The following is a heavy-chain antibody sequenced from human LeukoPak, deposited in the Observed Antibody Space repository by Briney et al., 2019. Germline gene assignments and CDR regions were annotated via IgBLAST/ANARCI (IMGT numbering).Heavy chain of an antibody. J-gene: IGHJ6*02. CDR2: IYYSGST. D-gene: IGHD3-3*01. V-gene: IGHV4-59*01. CDR3: ARGVYDFWSGYYPIYYYYYGMDV. Sequence: PSETLSLTCTVSGGSISSYYWSWIRQPPGKGLEWIGYIYYSGSTNYNPSLKSRVTISADTSKNQFSLKLSSVTAADTAVYYCARGVYDFWSGYYPIYYYYYGMDVWGQGTTVTVSS. CDR1: GGSISSYY.